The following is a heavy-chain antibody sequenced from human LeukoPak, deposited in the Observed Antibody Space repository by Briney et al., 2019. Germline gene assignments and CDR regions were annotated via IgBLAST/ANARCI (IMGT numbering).Heavy chain of an antibody. CDR2: INPNSGGT. V-gene: IGHV1-2*02. CDR1: GYTFTGYY. Sequence: ASVKVSCKASGYTFTGYYMHWVRQAPGQGLEWMGGINPNSGGTNYAQTFQVRVTMTRDTSISTAYMELSRLRSDDTAVYYYAREVDSSGTDWGQGTLVTVSS. CDR3: AREVDSSGTD. J-gene: IGHJ4*02. D-gene: IGHD3-22*01.